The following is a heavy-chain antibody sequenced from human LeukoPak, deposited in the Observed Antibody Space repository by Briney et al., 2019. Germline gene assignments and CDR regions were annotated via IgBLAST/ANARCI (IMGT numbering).Heavy chain of an antibody. CDR2: ISGSGGST. CDR1: GFTFSSYA. D-gene: IGHD4-11*01. CDR3: AKAGDYSNYYFDY. Sequence: GGSLRLSCAASGFTFSSYAMSWVRQAPGKGLEWVSDISGSGGSTYYADSVKGRFTISRDNSKNTLYLQMNSLRAEDTAVYYCAKAGDYSNYYFDYWGQGTLVTVSS. J-gene: IGHJ4*02. V-gene: IGHV3-23*01.